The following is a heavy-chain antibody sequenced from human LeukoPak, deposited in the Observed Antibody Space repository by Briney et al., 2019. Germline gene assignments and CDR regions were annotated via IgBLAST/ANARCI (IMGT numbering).Heavy chain of an antibody. J-gene: IGHJ1*01. CDR2: ISWNSGTI. CDR3: ARAYKDRSLAGKKEFFQH. D-gene: IGHD6-19*01. Sequence: GGSLRLSCAASGFTFDNYAMNWVRQVPGKGLERISLISWNSGTIGYADSVKGRFTISRDNANNFLYLQMNSLRAEDTALYYCARAYKDRSLAGKKEFFQHWGQGTLVTVSS. V-gene: IGHV3-9*01. CDR1: GFTFDNYA.